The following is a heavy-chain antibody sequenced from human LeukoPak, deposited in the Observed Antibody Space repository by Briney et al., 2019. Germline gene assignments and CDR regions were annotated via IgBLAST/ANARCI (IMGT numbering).Heavy chain of an antibody. CDR3: ARTNWNHIFAFDI. CDR1: GGSISSYY. V-gene: IGHV4-4*09. CDR2: IYTSGST. Sequence: SETLSPTCTVSGGSISSYYWSWIRQLPGKGLEWIGYIYTSGSTNYNPSLKSRVTISVDTSKNQFSLKLSSVTAADTAVYYCARTNWNHIFAFDIWGQGTMVTVSS. D-gene: IGHD1-14*01. J-gene: IGHJ3*02.